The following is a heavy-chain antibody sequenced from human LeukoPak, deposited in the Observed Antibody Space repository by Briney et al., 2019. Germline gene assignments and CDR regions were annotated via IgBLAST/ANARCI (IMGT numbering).Heavy chain of an antibody. CDR2: ISYDGSNK. D-gene: IGHD6-13*01. CDR3: AKGTTGYSTSWHDF. Sequence: GGSLRLSCAASGFTFSSYAMHWVRQAPGKGLEWVAVISYDGSNKYYADSVKGRFTISRDNSKNTLYLQMNSLRAEDTALYYCAKGTTGYSTSWHDFWGQGTLVTVSS. J-gene: IGHJ4*02. V-gene: IGHV3-30-3*01. CDR1: GFTFSSYA.